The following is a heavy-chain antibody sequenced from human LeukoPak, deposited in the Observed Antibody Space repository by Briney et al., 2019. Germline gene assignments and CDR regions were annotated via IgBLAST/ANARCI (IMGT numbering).Heavy chain of an antibody. Sequence: RGGSLRLSCAASGFTVSSSYMSWVRQAPGKGLEWVSMLYSGGTTYYADSVKGRFTISRDNSKNSLYLQMNSLRAEDTAVYYCAKDFPYCGGDCNGFDYWGQGTLVTVSS. CDR2: LYSGGTT. V-gene: IGHV3-53*01. CDR3: AKDFPYCGGDCNGFDY. CDR1: GFTVSSSY. J-gene: IGHJ4*02. D-gene: IGHD2-21*02.